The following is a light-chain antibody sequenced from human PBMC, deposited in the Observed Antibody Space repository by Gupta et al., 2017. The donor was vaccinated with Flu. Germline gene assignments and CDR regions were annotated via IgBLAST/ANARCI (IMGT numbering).Light chain of an antibody. CDR2: GAF. J-gene: IGKJ2*01. CDR3: QHYNNWPSYT. V-gene: IGKV3-15*01. CDR1: QSISTY. Sequence: ATLSVSPGERATLSCRASQSISTYLAWYQQKPGQAPRLLIYGAFTRATGIPARFSGSGYGTEFTLTISSRQSEDFAVYYCQHYNNWPSYTFGQGTKLEIK.